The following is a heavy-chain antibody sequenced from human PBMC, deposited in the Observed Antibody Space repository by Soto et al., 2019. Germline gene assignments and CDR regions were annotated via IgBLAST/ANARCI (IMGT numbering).Heavy chain of an antibody. V-gene: IGHV4-31*03. CDR2: IYYSGST. CDR3: ARGGPARWVYFDY. Sequence: PSETLSLTCTVSGGSISSGGYYWSWIRQHPGKGLEWIGYIYYSGSTYYNPSLKSRVTISVDTSKNQFSLKLSSVTAADTAVYSCARGGPARWVYFDYWGQGTLVTVSS. J-gene: IGHJ4*02. CDR1: GGSISSGGYY.